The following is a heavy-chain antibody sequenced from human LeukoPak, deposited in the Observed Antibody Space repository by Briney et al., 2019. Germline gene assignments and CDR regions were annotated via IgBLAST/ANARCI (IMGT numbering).Heavy chain of an antibody. V-gene: IGHV3-48*02. CDR2: ISSGTSNI. CDR1: GFTFSDYG. J-gene: IGHJ6*03. D-gene: IGHD1-26*01. Sequence: PGGSLRLSCAASGFTFSDYGMNWVRQAPGKGLEWVSYISSGTSNIHYADSVKGRFTISRDNAKNSLYLQMNSLRDEDTAVYYCASGMRNSFYYYMDVWGKGTTVTVSS. CDR3: ASGMRNSFYYYMDV.